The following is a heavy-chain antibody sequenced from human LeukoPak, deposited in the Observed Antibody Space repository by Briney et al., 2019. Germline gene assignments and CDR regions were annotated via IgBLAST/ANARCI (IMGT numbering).Heavy chain of an antibody. D-gene: IGHD3-10*01. CDR2: IYPGDSDT. J-gene: IGHJ4*02. Sequence: NPGGSLRLSCVGSGFTFSTYWMTWVRQMPGKGLEWMGIIYPGDSDTRYSPSFQGQVTISADKSISTAYLQWSSLKASDTAMYYCARLQGPDYYGSGRHPFDYWGQGTLVTVSS. V-gene: IGHV5-51*01. CDR1: GFTFSTYW. CDR3: ARLQGPDYYGSGRHPFDY.